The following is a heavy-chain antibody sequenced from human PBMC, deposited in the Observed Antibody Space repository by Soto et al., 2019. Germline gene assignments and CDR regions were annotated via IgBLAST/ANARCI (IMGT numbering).Heavy chain of an antibody. D-gene: IGHD3-9*01. CDR3: ARVFGDILTGYYDY. J-gene: IGHJ4*02. Sequence: SETLSLTCTVSGGSISSSSYYWGWIRQPPGKGLEWIGYIYYSGSTYYNPSLKSRVTISVDTSKNQFSLKLSSVTAADTAVYYCARVFGDILTGYYDYWGQGTLVTVSS. CDR2: IYYSGST. CDR1: GGSISSSSYY. V-gene: IGHV4-30-4*08.